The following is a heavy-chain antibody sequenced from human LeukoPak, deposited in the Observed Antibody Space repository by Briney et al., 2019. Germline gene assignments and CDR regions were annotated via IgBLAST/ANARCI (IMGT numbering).Heavy chain of an antibody. J-gene: IGHJ4*02. D-gene: IGHD2-15*01. CDR1: GFTFSSYG. V-gene: IGHV3-30*18. CDR2: ISYDGSNK. Sequence: PGRSLRLSCAASGFTFSSYGMHWVRQAPGKGLEWVAVISYDGSNKYYADSVKGRFTISRDNSKSTLYLQMNSLRAEDTAVYYCAKDKTGGFDYWGQGTLVTVSS. CDR3: AKDKTGGFDY.